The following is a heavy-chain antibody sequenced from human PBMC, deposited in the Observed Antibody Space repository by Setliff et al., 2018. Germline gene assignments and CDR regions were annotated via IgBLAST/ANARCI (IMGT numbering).Heavy chain of an antibody. J-gene: IGHJ3*02. V-gene: IGHV3-73*01. CDR2: IRSNSESYAT. CDR1: GFTFSGYS. Sequence: GGSLRLSCAASGFTFSGYSMNWVRQASGKGLEGVGRIRSNSESYATIYAASVRGRFTISRDDSKNTAYLQMNSLKIEDTAVYYCAAAPAGSDVFDMWGQGTRVTVSS. CDR3: AAAPAGSDVFDM. D-gene: IGHD6-25*01.